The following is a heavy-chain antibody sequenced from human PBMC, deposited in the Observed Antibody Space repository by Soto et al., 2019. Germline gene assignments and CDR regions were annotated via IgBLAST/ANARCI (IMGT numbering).Heavy chain of an antibody. D-gene: IGHD3-22*01. CDR1: GFTFSHYW. CDR2: IRSDGSDT. J-gene: IGHJ4*02. Sequence: EVQLVESGGGLVQPGGSLRLSCAASGFTFSHYWMHRVRQAPGKGLVWVSRIRSDGSDTTYTGSVKGRFTISRDNAKNTLFLQMNSLRAEDTAVYYCAIVITAGSRSFDYWGQGTLVTVSS. CDR3: AIVITAGSRSFDY. V-gene: IGHV3-74*01.